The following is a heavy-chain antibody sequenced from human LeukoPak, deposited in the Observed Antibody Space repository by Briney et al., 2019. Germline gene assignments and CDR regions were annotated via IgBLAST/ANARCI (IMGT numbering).Heavy chain of an antibody. CDR1: GFTFSSYG. CDR3: AQDNYDGLRYLDWFADY. V-gene: IGHV3-30*18. Sequence: PGRSLRLSCAASGFTFSSYGMHWVRQAPGKGLEWVAVISHSGRDDYAESVKGGFTISRNNSKTTVYLQMNSLRAEDTAICYCAQDNYDGLRYLDWFADYWGQGTLVTVSA. CDR2: ISHSGRD. D-gene: IGHD3-9*01. J-gene: IGHJ4*02.